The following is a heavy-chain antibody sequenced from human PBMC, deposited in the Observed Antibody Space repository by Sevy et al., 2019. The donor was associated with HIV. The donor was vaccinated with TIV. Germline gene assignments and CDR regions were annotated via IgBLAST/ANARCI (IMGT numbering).Heavy chain of an antibody. J-gene: IGHJ4*02. CDR3: ATHAGIAAAGRVFDY. V-gene: IGHV3-72*01. Sequence: GGSLRLSCAASGFTFSDHYMEWVRQAPGKGLEWVGRIRNKADSYTTEYAASVKGGFTISRDDSKNSLYLLMNSLKTEDTAVYYCATHAGIAAAGRVFDYWGQGTLVTVSS. CDR1: GFTFSDHY. CDR2: IRNKADSYTT. D-gene: IGHD6-13*01.